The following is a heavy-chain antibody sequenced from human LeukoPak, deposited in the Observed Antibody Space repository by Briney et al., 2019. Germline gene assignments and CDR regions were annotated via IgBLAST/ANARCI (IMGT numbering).Heavy chain of an antibody. CDR3: ARDLISGYCSGGSCY. CDR1: GFTFSSYS. Sequence: GGSLRLSCAASGFTFSSYSMNWVRQAPGKGLEWVSSISSSSYIYYADSVKGRFTISRDNTKNSLYLQMNSLRAEDTAVYYCARDLISGYCSGGSCYWGQGTLVTVSS. CDR2: ISSSSYI. J-gene: IGHJ4*02. V-gene: IGHV3-21*01. D-gene: IGHD2-15*01.